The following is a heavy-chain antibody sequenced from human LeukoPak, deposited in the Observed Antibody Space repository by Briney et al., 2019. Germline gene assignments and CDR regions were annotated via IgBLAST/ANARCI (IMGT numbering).Heavy chain of an antibody. CDR1: GFTFSSYG. Sequence: GGSLRLSCAASGFTFSSYGMHWVRQAPGKGLEWVAVVWYDGSNTYYADSVKGRFTISRDNSKNTLYLQMNNLRAEDMALYYCAKGYCRGGSCYSGEDYFDYWGQGTLVTVSS. D-gene: IGHD2-15*01. CDR3: AKGYCRGGSCYSGEDYFDY. CDR2: VWYDGSNT. V-gene: IGHV3-33*06. J-gene: IGHJ4*02.